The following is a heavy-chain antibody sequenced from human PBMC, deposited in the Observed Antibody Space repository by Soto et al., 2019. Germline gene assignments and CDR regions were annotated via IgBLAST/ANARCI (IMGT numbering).Heavy chain of an antibody. CDR1: GFTFSSYW. J-gene: IGHJ4*02. D-gene: IGHD4-17*01. CDR3: AAFYGASIFDY. CDR2: IKQDGSEK. V-gene: IGHV3-7*01. Sequence: EVQLVESGGGLVQPGGSLRLSCAASGFTFSSYWMSWVRQAPGKGLEWVANIKQDGSEKYYVDSVKGRFTISRDSAKNSLYLQMNSLRAEDTAVYYCAAFYGASIFDYWGQGTLVTVSS.